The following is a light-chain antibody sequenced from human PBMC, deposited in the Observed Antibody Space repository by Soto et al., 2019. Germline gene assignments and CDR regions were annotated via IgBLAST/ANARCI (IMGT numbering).Light chain of an antibody. J-gene: IGKJ1*01. V-gene: IGKV1-5*01. CDR3: LQYDNHSWT. CDR1: RSISDW. Sequence: DIQMTQTPATLSSFVGDRVTITCRASRSISDWVAWYQQKPGKAPKLLIFDASSLKSGVPSRFSGSGSGTEFTLSISSLQHDDVATYYCLQYDNHSWTFGQGTKVEIK. CDR2: DAS.